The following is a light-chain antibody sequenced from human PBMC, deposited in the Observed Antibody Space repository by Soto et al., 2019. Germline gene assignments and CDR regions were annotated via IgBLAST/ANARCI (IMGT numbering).Light chain of an antibody. V-gene: IGKV1-5*01. J-gene: IGKJ1*01. CDR2: GAF. CDR1: QSIRHY. CDR3: QHHDSYSQT. Sequence: DIQMTQSPPTLSASVGDRVTITCRASQSIRHYLAWYQQMPGKAPKLLIYGAFTLQSGVPSRFSGSGSGTEFTLTCSSLQPEDFGTYFCQHHDSYSQTFGQGTKVEIK.